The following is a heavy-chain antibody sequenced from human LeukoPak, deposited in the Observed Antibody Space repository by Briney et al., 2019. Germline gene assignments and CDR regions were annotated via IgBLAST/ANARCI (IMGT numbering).Heavy chain of an antibody. CDR3: ARPGASSPGNWFAS. Sequence: ASVKVSCKASGYTFTNHAMHWVRQAPGQGLEWMGWIDTANGNTKYLQKFQGRVTITRDTSARIVYMELSSLRFEDTALYYCARPGASSPGNWFASWGQGSLVTVSP. CDR1: GYTFTNHA. V-gene: IGHV1-3*04. CDR2: IDTANGNT. D-gene: IGHD6-13*01. J-gene: IGHJ5*01.